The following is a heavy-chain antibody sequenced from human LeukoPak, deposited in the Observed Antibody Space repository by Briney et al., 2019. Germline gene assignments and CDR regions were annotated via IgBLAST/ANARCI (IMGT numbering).Heavy chain of an antibody. CDR1: GFSFNTYA. Sequence: GGSLRLSCAASGFSFNTYAMHWVRQAPGKGLEYVSAINDNGDGTYYADSVKGRFIISRDNSKKTLFLQMSSLRAENTAVYYCARGSGGDTYNDSFDSSGQGTLVTVSS. CDR3: ARGSGGDTYNDSFDS. V-gene: IGHV3-64*02. J-gene: IGHJ4*02. D-gene: IGHD5-24*01. CDR2: INDNGDGT.